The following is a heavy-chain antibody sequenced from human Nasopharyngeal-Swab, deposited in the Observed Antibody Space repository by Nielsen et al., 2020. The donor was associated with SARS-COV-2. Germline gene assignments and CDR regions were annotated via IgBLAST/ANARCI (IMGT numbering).Heavy chain of an antibody. Sequence: SETLSLTCTVSGGSISSYYWSWIRQPPGKGLEWIGYIYYSGSTNYNPSLKSRVTISVDTSKNQFSLKLSSVTAADTAVYYCAREVAVYGDYWFNPWGQGTLVTVSS. CDR2: IYYSGST. CDR1: GGSISSYY. CDR3: AREVAVYGDYWFNP. D-gene: IGHD4-17*01. V-gene: IGHV4-59*12. J-gene: IGHJ5*02.